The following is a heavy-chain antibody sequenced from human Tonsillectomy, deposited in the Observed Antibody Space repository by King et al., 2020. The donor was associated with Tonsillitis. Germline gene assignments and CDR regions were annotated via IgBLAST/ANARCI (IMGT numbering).Heavy chain of an antibody. V-gene: IGHV7-4-1*02. CDR1: GYTFTSYA. CDR3: ARQPIVGATDYYYYYGMDV. Sequence: QLVQSGSELKKPGASVKVSCKASGYTFTSYAMNWVRQAPGQGLEWMGWINTNTGNPTYAQGFTGRFVFSLDTSVSTAYLQISSLKAEATAVYYCARQPIVGATDYYYYYGMDVWGQGTTVTVSS. CDR2: INTNTGNP. J-gene: IGHJ6*02. D-gene: IGHD1-26*01.